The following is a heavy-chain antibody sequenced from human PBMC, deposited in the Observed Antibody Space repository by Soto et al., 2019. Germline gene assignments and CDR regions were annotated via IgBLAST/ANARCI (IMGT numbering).Heavy chain of an antibody. CDR1: GGSISSYY. CDR2: IYYSGIT. D-gene: IGHD6-13*01. CDR3: ARIPYYSSSWYGLADY. Sequence: SETLSLTCTVSGGSISSYYWSWIRQPPGKGLEWIGYIYYSGITNYNPSLKSRVTISVDTSKNQFSLKLSSVTAADTAVYYCARIPYYSSSWYGLADYWGQGTLVTVS. V-gene: IGHV4-59*01. J-gene: IGHJ4*02.